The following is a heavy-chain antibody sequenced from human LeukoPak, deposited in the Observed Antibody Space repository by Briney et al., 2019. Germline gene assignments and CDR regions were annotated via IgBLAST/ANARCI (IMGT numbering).Heavy chain of an antibody. J-gene: IGHJ1*01. CDR3: ATYYYYDSSGYYPEYFQH. CDR2: IYYSGST. V-gene: IGHV4-31*03. D-gene: IGHD3-22*01. CDR1: GGSVSSGSYY. Sequence: SETLSLTCTVSGGSVSSGSYYWSWIRQHPGKGLEWIGYIYYSGSTYYNPSLKSRVTISVDTSKNQFSLKLSSVTAADTAVYYCATYYYYDSSGYYPEYFQHWGQGTLVTVSS.